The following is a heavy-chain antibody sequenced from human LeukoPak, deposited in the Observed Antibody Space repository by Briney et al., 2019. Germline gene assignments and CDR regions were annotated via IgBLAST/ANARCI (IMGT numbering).Heavy chain of an antibody. CDR2: LSSSSSTI. D-gene: IGHD6-19*01. Sequence: GGSLRLSCAASGFTFSSYSLNWVRQAPGKGLEWVSYLSSSSSTIYYADSMKGRFTISRDNAKNSLYLQMNSLRDEDTAVYYCARGYSSGWHGEVRYYYYGMDVWGQGTTVTVSS. V-gene: IGHV3-48*02. CDR1: GFTFSSYS. CDR3: ARGYSSGWHGEVRYYYYGMDV. J-gene: IGHJ6*02.